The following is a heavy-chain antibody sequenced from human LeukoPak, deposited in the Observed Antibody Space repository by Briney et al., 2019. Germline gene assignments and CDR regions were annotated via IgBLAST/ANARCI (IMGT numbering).Heavy chain of an antibody. CDR1: GFTFSDYY. CDR3: ARCSPGDSSNFYAVLQY. CDR2: ISGGGYTI. Sequence: GGSLRLSCAASGFTFSDYYMTWIRQAPGKGLEWVSYISGGGYTIYYADSVKGRFSISRDNAKNSLYLQMNSLRADDTAVYYCARCSPGDSSNFYAVLQYWGQGTQVTVST. D-gene: IGHD3-22*01. V-gene: IGHV3-11*01. J-gene: IGHJ4*02.